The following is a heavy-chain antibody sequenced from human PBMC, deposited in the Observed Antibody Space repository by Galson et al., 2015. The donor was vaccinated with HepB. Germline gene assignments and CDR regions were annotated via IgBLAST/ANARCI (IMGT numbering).Heavy chain of an antibody. CDR2: ISYDGSNK. V-gene: IGHV3-30*18. CDR3: AKPTSHSGSYFDFDY. Sequence: LSCAASGFTFSSYGMHWVRQAPGKGLEWVAVISYDGSNKYYADSVKGRFTISRDNSKNTLYLQMNSLRAEDTAVYYCAKPTSHSGSYFDFDYWGQGTLVTVSS. J-gene: IGHJ4*02. CDR1: GFTFSSYG. D-gene: IGHD1-26*01.